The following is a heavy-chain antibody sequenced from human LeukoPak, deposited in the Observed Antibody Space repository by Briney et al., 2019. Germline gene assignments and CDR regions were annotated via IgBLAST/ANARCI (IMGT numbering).Heavy chain of an antibody. CDR1: GGSISSYY. J-gene: IGHJ3*02. CDR3: ARDRSLTIFGVVYDAFDI. V-gene: IGHV4-4*07. CDR2: IYTSGST. D-gene: IGHD3-3*01. Sequence: PSETLSLTCTVSGGSISSYYWSWIRQPAGTGLGWIGRIYTSGSTNYNPSLKSRVTISVDKSKNQFSLKLSSVTAADTAVYYCARDRSLTIFGVVYDAFDIWGQGTMVTVSS.